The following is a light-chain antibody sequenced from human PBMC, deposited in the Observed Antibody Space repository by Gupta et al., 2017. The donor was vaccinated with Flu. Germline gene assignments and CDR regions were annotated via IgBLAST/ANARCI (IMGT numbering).Light chain of an antibody. CDR3: QQYNSFPLT. Sequence: DIQMTQSPSSLSPSVGDRVTITCRASQDIRTWLAWYQQKPEKAPKSLIYAASNLQSGVPSRFSGGGSGTDFTLTISSLQPEDFATYYCQQYNSFPLTVGGGTKVEIK. V-gene: IGKV1D-16*01. J-gene: IGKJ4*01. CDR2: AAS. CDR1: QDIRTW.